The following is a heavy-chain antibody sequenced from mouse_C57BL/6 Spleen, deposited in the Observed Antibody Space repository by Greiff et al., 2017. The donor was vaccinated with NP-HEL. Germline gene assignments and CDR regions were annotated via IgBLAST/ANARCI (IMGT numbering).Heavy chain of an antibody. Sequence: QVQLQQPGAELVRPGSSVKLSCKASGYTFTSYWMHWVKQRPIQGLEWIGNIDPSDSETHYNQKFKDKATLTVDKSSSTAYMQLSSLTSEDSAVYYCARSGYYSNYWYFDVWGTGTTVTVSS. CDR2: IDPSDSET. V-gene: IGHV1-52*01. CDR1: GYTFTSYW. CDR3: ARSGYYSNYWYFDV. D-gene: IGHD2-5*01. J-gene: IGHJ1*03.